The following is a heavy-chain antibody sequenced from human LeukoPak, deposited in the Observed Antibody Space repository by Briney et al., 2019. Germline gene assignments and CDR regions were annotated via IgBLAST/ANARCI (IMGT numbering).Heavy chain of an antibody. J-gene: IGHJ4*02. D-gene: IGHD2-2*03. Sequence: ASVKVSCKASGGTFSSYAISWVRQAPGQGLEWMGGIIPIFGTANYAQKSQGRVTITADESTSTAYMELSSLRSEDTAVYYCASNPGYCSSTSCPEKYYFDYWGQGTLVTVSS. CDR3: ASNPGYCSSTSCPEKYYFDY. CDR2: IIPIFGTA. CDR1: GGTFSSYA. V-gene: IGHV1-69*13.